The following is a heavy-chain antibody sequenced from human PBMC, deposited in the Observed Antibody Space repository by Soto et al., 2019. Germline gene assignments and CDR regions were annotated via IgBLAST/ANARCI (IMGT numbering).Heavy chain of an antibody. CDR2: ISTDESST. J-gene: IGHJ4*02. V-gene: IGHV3-74*01. CDR1: GFTFSNYW. D-gene: IGHD1-7*01. CDR3: ERDNWNSY. Sequence: PGGSLRLSCVASGFTFSNYWMHWVRQAPGKGLVWVSRISTDESSTNYADSVTGRFTISRDNAMNTLYLQMNSLRAEDTAVYYCERDNWNSYWCQGILVTVS.